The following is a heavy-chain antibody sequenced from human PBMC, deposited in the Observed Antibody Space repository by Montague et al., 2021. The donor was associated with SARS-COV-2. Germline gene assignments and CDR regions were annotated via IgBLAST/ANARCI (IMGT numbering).Heavy chain of an antibody. CDR2: VNLSGST. CDR3: SSVKSISSWVRQPDPV. V-gene: IGHV4-34*01. J-gene: IGHJ6*04. Sequence: SETLSLTCAVYGGSFSGYYWSWIRQPPGKGLEWIGEVNLSGSTNXXPSLKSRVTMSVDTSKNQFTLKLSSVTAADTAVYYCSSVKSISSWVRQPDPVWGKGTTVTVSS. CDR1: GGSFSGYY. D-gene: IGHD6-6*01.